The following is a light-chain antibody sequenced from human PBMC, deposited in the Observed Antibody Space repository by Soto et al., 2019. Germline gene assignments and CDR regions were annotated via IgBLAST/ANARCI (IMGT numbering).Light chain of an antibody. CDR1: SSNIGAGYD. CDR3: LSFDSSLSVV. V-gene: IGLV1-40*01. J-gene: IGLJ2*01. Sequence: QSVLTQPPSVSGAPGQRVTISCTGSSSNIGAGYDVHWYQQLPGRAPKLLIYGNTNRPSGVPDRFSGSKSGTSASLAITVLQAEDEADYYCLSFDSSLSVVFGGGTKLTVL. CDR2: GNT.